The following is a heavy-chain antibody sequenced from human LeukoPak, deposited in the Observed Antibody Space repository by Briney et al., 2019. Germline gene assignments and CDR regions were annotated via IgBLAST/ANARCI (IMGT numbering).Heavy chain of an antibody. CDR3: ASTTIAAAGSIDY. Sequence: SQTLSLTCTVSGGSICSGSYYWGWVRQPAGEGRGWIGCIYVGGRTTYHPSRRGEVTISVATPKNQCFLKLSAVTAADTAVYYWASTTIAAAGSIDYWGQGTLVTVSS. J-gene: IGHJ4*02. V-gene: IGHV4-61*02. D-gene: IGHD6-13*01. CDR2: IYVGGRT. CDR1: GGSICSGSYY.